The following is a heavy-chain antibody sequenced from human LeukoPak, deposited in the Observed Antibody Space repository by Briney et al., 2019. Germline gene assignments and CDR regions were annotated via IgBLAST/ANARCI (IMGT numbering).Heavy chain of an antibody. V-gene: IGHV3-23*01. CDR2: ISGSGGST. J-gene: IGHJ4*02. Sequence: GGSLRLSCAASGFTFSTHAMSWVRQAPGKGLEWVSAISGSGGSTYYTDSVRGRFTISRDNSKNTLYLQMISLRAEDTAVYYCAKASVSTVTTGDFDYWGQGTLVTVSS. CDR3: AKASVSTVTTGDFDY. CDR1: GFTFSTHA. D-gene: IGHD4-17*01.